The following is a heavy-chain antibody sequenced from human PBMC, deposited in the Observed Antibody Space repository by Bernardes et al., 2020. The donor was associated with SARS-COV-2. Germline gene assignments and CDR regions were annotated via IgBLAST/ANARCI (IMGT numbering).Heavy chain of an antibody. CDR3: ASTVSRRSDLYQ. CDR2: ISTSNGAT. J-gene: IGHJ1*01. D-gene: IGHD4-17*01. CDR1: GYPFSSYN. V-gene: IGHV1-18*04. Sequence: ASVKVSCETSGYPFSSYNIIWVRQAPGQGLEWLGWISTSNGATTYAQKFEGRVPMTRDTSTRTAYMELGGLQLDDTAIYFCASTVSRRSDLYQWGQATLVTVSS.